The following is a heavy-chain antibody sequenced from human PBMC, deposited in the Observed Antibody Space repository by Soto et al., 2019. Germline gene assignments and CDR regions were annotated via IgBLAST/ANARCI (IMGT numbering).Heavy chain of an antibody. CDR3: ARPPERIAEIGWCDL. Sequence: EVQLVESGGGLVQPGGSLRLSCAASGFTFSSYSMNWVRQAPGKGLEWVSYISSSSSTIYYADSVKGRFTISRDNAKNSRYLQMNSLRAEDTAVYDCARPPERIAEIGWCDLWGQGTLVTVSS. D-gene: IGHD6-13*01. CDR1: GFTFSSYS. CDR2: ISSSSSTI. V-gene: IGHV3-48*01. J-gene: IGHJ5*02.